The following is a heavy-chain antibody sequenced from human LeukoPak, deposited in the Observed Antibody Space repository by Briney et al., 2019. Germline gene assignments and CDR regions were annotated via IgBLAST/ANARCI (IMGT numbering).Heavy chain of an antibody. Sequence: SETLSLTCSVSGGSISSSYWNWIRQPPGKGMEWIGTIYYSGSTYYNPSLKSRATISVDTSRNQFSLRLSSVTAADTAVYYCARGDSYVQIDYWGQGTLVTVSS. V-gene: IGHV4-59*04. J-gene: IGHJ4*02. CDR3: ARGDSYVQIDY. D-gene: IGHD2-21*02. CDR2: IYYSGST. CDR1: GGSISSSY.